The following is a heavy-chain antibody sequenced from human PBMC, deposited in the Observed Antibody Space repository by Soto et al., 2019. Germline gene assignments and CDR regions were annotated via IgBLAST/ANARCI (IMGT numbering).Heavy chain of an antibody. CDR1: GFTFSSYA. Sequence: GGSLRLSCAASGFTFSSYAMHWVRQAPGKGLEWVAVISYDGSNKYYADSVKGRFTISRDNSKNTLYLQMNSLRAEDTAVYYCATQTSRIAAAGYNWFDPWGQGTLVTVSS. CDR3: ATQTSRIAAAGYNWFDP. J-gene: IGHJ5*02. D-gene: IGHD6-13*01. CDR2: ISYDGSNK. V-gene: IGHV3-30-3*01.